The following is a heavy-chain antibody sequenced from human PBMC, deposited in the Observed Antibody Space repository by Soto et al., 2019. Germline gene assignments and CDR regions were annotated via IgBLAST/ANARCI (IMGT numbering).Heavy chain of an antibody. V-gene: IGHV1-3*01. J-gene: IGHJ5*02. Sequence: ASVKVSCKASGYTFTSYAMHWVRQAPGQRLEWMGWINAGNGNTKYSQKFQGRVTITRDTSASTAYMELSSLRSEDTAVYYCARDYQLQLWSGRFDPWGQGTLVTVSS. CDR1: GYTFTSYA. CDR2: INAGNGNT. D-gene: IGHD5-18*01. CDR3: ARDYQLQLWSGRFDP.